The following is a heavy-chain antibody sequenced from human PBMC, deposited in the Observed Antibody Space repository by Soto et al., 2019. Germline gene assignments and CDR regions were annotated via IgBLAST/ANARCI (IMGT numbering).Heavy chain of an antibody. CDR2: TNPNNGNA. Sequence: ASVKVSCKAPGLTFITTESSWVRQAAGQGLEWMGWTNPNNGNAGFAQKFRGRINMTRNTSISTAYLELSSLRSDDSAVYFCARRKERYVAYYLDLWGQGTQVTVSS. CDR3: ARRKERYVAYYLDL. V-gene: IGHV1-8*01. CDR1: GLTFITTE. J-gene: IGHJ4*02. D-gene: IGHD5-12*01.